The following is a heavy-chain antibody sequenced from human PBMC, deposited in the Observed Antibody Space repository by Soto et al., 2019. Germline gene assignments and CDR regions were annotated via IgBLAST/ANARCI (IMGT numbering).Heavy chain of an antibody. J-gene: IGHJ6*02. CDR3: ARVLGYCISTSCRHYYYYGMDV. Sequence: QVQLQESGPGLVKPSETLSLTCTVSGGSISSYYWSWIRQPPGKGLEWIGYIYYSGSTNYNLSLKSRVTISVDPSKNQFSLKLSSVTAADTAVYYCARVLGYCISTSCRHYYYYGMDVWGQGTTVTVSS. V-gene: IGHV4-59*01. CDR1: GGSISSYY. CDR2: IYYSGST. D-gene: IGHD2-2*01.